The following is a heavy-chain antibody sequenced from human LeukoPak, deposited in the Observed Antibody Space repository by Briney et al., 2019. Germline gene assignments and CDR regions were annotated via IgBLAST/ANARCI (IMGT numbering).Heavy chain of an antibody. CDR3: TTGYCSRTSCYYFDY. CDR1: GFTFSNAW. V-gene: IGHV3-15*01. J-gene: IGHJ4*02. D-gene: IGHD2-2*01. Sequence: AGGSLRLSCAASGFTFSNAWMSWVRQAPGKGLEGVGRIKSKTDGGTTDYAAPVKGGFTISRDDSKNTLYLQMNSLKTEDTAVYYCTTGYCSRTSCYYFDYWGQGTLVTVSS. CDR2: IKSKTDGGTT.